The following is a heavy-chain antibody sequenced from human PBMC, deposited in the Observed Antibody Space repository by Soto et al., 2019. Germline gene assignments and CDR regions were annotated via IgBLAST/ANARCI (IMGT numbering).Heavy chain of an antibody. J-gene: IGHJ6*02. CDR3: VTMASGYSSSWYWAHYYYYYGMDV. CDR1: GFTFSSYW. V-gene: IGHV3-74*01. Sequence: PGGSLRLSCAASGFTFSSYWMHWVRQAPGKGLVWVSRINSDGSSTSYADSVKGRFTISRDNAKNTLYLQMNSLRAEDTAVYYCVTMASGYSSSWYWAHYYYYYGMDVWGQGTTVTVSS. D-gene: IGHD6-13*01. CDR2: INSDGSST.